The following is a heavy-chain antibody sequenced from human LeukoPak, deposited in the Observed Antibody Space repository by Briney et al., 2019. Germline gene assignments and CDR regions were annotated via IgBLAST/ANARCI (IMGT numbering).Heavy chain of an antibody. J-gene: IGHJ4*02. CDR2: IYHSGST. D-gene: IGHD1-1*01. CDR1: GYSISSGFY. CDR3: ARGVGLTQGGTFDY. V-gene: IGHV4-38-2*02. Sequence: PSETLSLTCTVSGYSISSGFYWGWIRQPPGKGLEWIGSIYHSGSTHYNSSLKSRVTMSVDTSKNQLSLKLSSVTAADTAVYYCARGVGLTQGGTFDYWGQGTLVTVSS.